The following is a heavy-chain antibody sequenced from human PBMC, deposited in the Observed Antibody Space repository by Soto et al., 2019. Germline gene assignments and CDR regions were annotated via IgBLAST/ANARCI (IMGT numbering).Heavy chain of an antibody. Sequence: SETLSLTCGVYGESFSVYCWSRIRQPPGKGLEWIGEINHSGSTNYNPSLKSRVTISVDRSENHLSLKLSSVTAPDTAVYYCASEKHPWVPVPVRHLKGTWWFDSRGQGALVTVSS. J-gene: IGHJ5*01. D-gene: IGHD2-2*01. V-gene: IGHV4-34*01. CDR2: INHSGST. CDR3: ASEKHPWVPVPVRHLKGTWWFDS. CDR1: GESFSVYC.